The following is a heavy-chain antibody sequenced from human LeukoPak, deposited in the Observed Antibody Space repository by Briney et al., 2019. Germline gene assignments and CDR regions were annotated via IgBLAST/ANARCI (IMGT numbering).Heavy chain of an antibody. CDR3: ARVDYYDSRGFDY. D-gene: IGHD3-22*01. J-gene: IGHJ4*02. Sequence: SETLSLTCTVSGGSISSYYWSWIRQPAGKGLEWIGIIYYSGSTYYNPSLTSRVTISVDTSKNQFSLKLSSVTAADTAVYYCARVDYYDSRGFDYWGQGTLVTVSS. CDR1: GGSISSYY. CDR2: IYYSGST. V-gene: IGHV4-59*12.